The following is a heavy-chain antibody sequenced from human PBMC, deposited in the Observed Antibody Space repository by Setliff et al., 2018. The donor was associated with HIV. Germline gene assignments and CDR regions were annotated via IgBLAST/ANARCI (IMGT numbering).Heavy chain of an antibody. CDR1: GGSISGYY. Sequence: PSETLSLTCTVSGGSISGYYWSWIRQPPGKGLEWIGYLYYSRSTNYNPSLKSRVTISVDTSKNQSSLKLSAVTDADTAVYYCARQGGYSGSGFYYYYYYGMDVWGQGTTVTVSS. CDR2: LYYSRST. CDR3: ARQGGYSGSGFYYYYYYGMDV. D-gene: IGHD5-12*01. J-gene: IGHJ6*02. V-gene: IGHV4-59*08.